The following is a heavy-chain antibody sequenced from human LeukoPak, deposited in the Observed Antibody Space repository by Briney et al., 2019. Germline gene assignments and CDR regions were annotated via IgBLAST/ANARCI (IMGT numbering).Heavy chain of an antibody. Sequence: GGSLRLSCAASGFTFSTYSMTWVRQGPGKGLEWVSSIYPSGDITFYADSVKGRFTISRDNSKNTLYLQMSSLRTEDTAIYYCAKDVVPDSGWDLDYWGQGTLVTVSS. CDR1: GFTFSTYS. J-gene: IGHJ4*02. CDR3: AKDVVPDSGWDLDY. V-gene: IGHV3-23*01. CDR2: IYPSGDIT. D-gene: IGHD6-19*01.